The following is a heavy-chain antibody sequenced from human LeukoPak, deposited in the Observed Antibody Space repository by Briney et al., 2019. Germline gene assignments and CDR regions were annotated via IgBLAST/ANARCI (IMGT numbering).Heavy chain of an antibody. CDR2: IYYSGST. J-gene: IGHJ4*02. CDR1: GGSISSSSYF. D-gene: IGHD5-12*01. V-gene: IGHV4-39*07. Sequence: SETLSLTCTVSGGSISSSSYFWDWIRQPPGKGLEWIGSIYYSGSTYYNPSLKSRVTISVDTSKNQFSLKLSSVTAADTAVYYCARGGLVAATNNFDYWGQGTLVTVSS. CDR3: ARGGLVAATNNFDY.